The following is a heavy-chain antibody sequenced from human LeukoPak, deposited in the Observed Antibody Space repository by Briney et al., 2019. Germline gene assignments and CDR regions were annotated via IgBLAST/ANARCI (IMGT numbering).Heavy chain of an antibody. CDR2: IRYDGSNK. V-gene: IGHV3-30*02. CDR3: AKIELRYFDWLLGS. CDR1: GFTFSSYG. J-gene: IGHJ4*02. D-gene: IGHD3-9*01. Sequence: GGPLRLSCAASGFTFSSYGMHWVRQAPGKGLEWVAFIRYDGSNKYYADSVKGRFTISRDNSKNTLYLQMNSLRAEDTAVYYCAKIELRYFDWLLGSWGQGTLVTVSS.